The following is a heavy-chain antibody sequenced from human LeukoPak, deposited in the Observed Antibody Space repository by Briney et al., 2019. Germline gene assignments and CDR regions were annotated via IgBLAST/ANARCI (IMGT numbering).Heavy chain of an antibody. Sequence: SVKFSCKASGGTFSSYAISWVRQAPGQGLEWMGGIIPIFGTANYAQKFQGRVTITADESTSTAYMELSSLRSEDTAVYYCARGPNPYSSEHDYWGQGTLVTVSS. CDR2: IIPIFGTA. V-gene: IGHV1-69*13. J-gene: IGHJ4*02. CDR3: ARGPNPYSSEHDY. CDR1: GGTFSSYA. D-gene: IGHD6-19*01.